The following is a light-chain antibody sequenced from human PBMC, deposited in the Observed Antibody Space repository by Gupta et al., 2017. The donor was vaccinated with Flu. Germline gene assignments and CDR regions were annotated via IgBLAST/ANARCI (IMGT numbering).Light chain of an antibody. V-gene: IGKV1-39*01. Sequence: GDRVTITCRTSHSISTYLNWCQQKPGTAPKVLIYAAFSLQSGVPSRFSGSGSGTDFTLTISSLQPEDFATYYCQQSYNTSWTFGQGTKVEIK. J-gene: IGKJ1*01. CDR1: HSISTY. CDR2: AAF. CDR3: QQSYNTSWT.